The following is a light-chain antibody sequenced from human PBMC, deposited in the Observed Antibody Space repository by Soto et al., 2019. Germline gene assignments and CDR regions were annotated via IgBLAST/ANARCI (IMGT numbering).Light chain of an antibody. CDR3: QHYNDWPPTWT. V-gene: IGKV3-15*01. CDR1: QSVSSK. J-gene: IGKJ1*01. CDR2: GAS. Sequence: EIVTTQSPATLSVSPGERATLSCRASQSVSSKLAWYQQKPGQAPRVLIHGASTRATGIPARFSGSGSGTEFTLTISSLQSEDFAVYYCQHYNDWPPTWTLGQGTRVEIK.